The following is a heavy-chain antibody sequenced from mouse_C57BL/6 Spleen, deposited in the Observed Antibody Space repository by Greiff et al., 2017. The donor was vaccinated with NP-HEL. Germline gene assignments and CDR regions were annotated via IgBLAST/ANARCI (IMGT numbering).Heavy chain of an antibody. D-gene: IGHD3-1*01. CDR3: ASSGGLLGDD. CDR1: GYTFTSYW. J-gene: IGHJ4*01. CDR2: INPSTGGT. Sequence: VQLQQSGTELVKPGASVKLSCKASGYTFTSYWMHWVKQRPGPGLEWIGNINPSTGGTNYNGTFKSKATVTVDKSSSTAYMQLSSLTSEDLAVYYGASSGGLLGDDWGQGTSVTVAS. V-gene: IGHV1-53*01.